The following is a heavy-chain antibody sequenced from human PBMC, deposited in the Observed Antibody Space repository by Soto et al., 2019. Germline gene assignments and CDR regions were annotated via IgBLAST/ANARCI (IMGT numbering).Heavy chain of an antibody. CDR3: ARTTSYDYFDY. J-gene: IGHJ4*02. Sequence: QVQLQESGPGLMKPSQTLSLTCTVSGGSIRSGDYFWSWIRQPPGKGLEWIGYIYYSGSTHYNPSLRSRVSISVDTSKNQFSLKLSSVTAADTAVYYCARTTSYDYFDYWGQGTLVTVSS. V-gene: IGHV4-30-4*01. D-gene: IGHD1-1*01. CDR1: GGSIRSGDYF. CDR2: IYYSGST.